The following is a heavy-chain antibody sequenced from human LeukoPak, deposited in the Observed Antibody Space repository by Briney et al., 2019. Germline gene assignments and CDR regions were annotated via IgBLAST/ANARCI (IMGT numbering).Heavy chain of an antibody. Sequence: PSETLSLTCTVSGGSISSYHWSWIRQPPGKGLEGGGYIYYSGNTNYNTSLKSRVSISVDTTKNPLSLKMSSVTAADTAVYYCARGLYYGSGSYYFAYWGQGTLVTVSS. J-gene: IGHJ4*02. V-gene: IGHV4-59*01. CDR3: ARGLYYGSGSYYFAY. D-gene: IGHD3-10*01. CDR2: IYYSGNT. CDR1: GGSISSYH.